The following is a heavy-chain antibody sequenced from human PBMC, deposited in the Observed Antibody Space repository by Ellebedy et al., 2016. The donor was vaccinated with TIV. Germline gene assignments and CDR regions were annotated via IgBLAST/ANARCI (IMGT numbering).Heavy chain of an antibody. CDR3: AGETLNDVDLDLWGLFDV. CDR2: ISVGGSA. CDR1: GFTINSNY. J-gene: IGHJ3*01. D-gene: IGHD3-10*01. Sequence: GESLKISCVVSGFTINSNYMSWVRQAPGRGLEWVSVISVGGSAYYAGSGEGRFTISSDNSRNTLFLQMNGPRAEDTAVYYCAGETLNDVDLDLWGLFDVWGQGTTVTVSS. V-gene: IGHV3-66*01.